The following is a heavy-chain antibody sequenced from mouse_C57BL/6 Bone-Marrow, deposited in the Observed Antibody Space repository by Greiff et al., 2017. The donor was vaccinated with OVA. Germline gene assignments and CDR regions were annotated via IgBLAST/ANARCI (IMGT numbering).Heavy chain of an antibody. CDR3: AKNTLLRRGAYFDY. Sequence: QVQLKESGPGLVQPSQSLSITCTVSGFSLTSYGVHWVRQSPGKGLEWLGVIWRGGSTDYNAAFMPRLSITKDNSKSQVFFKMNSLQADDTAIYYCAKNTLLRRGAYFDYWGQGTTLTVSS. CDR2: IWRGGST. D-gene: IGHD2-4*01. CDR1: GFSLTSYG. V-gene: IGHV2-5*01. J-gene: IGHJ2*01.